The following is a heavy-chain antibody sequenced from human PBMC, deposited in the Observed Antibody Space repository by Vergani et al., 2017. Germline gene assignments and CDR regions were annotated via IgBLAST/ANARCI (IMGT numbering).Heavy chain of an antibody. Sequence: EVQLLESGGGLVQPGGSLRLTCAASEFTFSNYAMNWVRQAPGKGLERVSGISGSGVSAYYTDSVKGRFTISRDNSKNMLFLQMNNLRTEDTAIYYCAKQYFVSGNYLFDYWGQGTLVTVSS. CDR1: EFTFSNYA. CDR3: AKQYFVSGNYLFDY. V-gene: IGHV3-23*01. D-gene: IGHD3-10*01. CDR2: ISGSGVSA. J-gene: IGHJ4*02.